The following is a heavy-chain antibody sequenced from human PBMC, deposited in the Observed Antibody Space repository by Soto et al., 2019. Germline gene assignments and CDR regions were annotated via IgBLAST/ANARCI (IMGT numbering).Heavy chain of an antibody. CDR3: ARRRYGYGYMHYYGMDV. V-gene: IGHV5-51*01. CDR2: IYPGDSDT. Sequence: PGASLKISCKGSGYSFTSYWIGWVRQMPGKGLEWMGIIYPGDSDTRYSPSFQGQVTISADKSISTAYLQWSSLKASDTAMYYCARRRYGYGYMHYYGMDVWGQGTTVTVSS. J-gene: IGHJ6*02. D-gene: IGHD5-18*01. CDR1: GYSFTSYW.